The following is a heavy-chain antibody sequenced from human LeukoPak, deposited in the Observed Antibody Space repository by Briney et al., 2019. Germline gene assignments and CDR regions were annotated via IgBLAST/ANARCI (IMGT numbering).Heavy chain of an antibody. D-gene: IGHD1-14*01. CDR2: IYTSGIT. CDR1: SGSISDHY. V-gene: IGHV4-4*09. J-gene: IGHJ5*02. CDR3: ARQAQDGTDNYFDP. Sequence: SETLSLTCTVSSGSISDHYWSWIRQSPGRGLEWIGNIYTSGITKYNPSLSRRVTISIDTSKNQFSLKVTSMTAADTAVYYCARQAQDGTDNYFDPWGQGTLVTVSS.